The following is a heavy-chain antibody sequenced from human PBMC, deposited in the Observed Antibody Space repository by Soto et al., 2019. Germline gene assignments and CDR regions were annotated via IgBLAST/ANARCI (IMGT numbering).Heavy chain of an antibody. CDR2: ISWNSGSV. Sequence: LRLSCAASGFTFDDYAMHWVRQAPGKGLEWVSGISWNSGSVGYADSVKGRFPISRDNAKNSLYLQMNSLRAEDTALYYCAKDSFPDSSGYYYWWGQGTMVTVSS. V-gene: IGHV3-9*01. CDR3: AKDSFPDSSGYYYW. J-gene: IGHJ3*01. D-gene: IGHD3-22*01. CDR1: GFTFDDYA.